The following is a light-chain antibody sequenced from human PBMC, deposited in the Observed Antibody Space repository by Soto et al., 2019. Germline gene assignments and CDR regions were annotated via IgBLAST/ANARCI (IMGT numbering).Light chain of an antibody. Sequence: EIVLTQSPGTLSLSPGERATLSCWSSQSVSSYLAWYQQIPGQAPRLLIYDASNRATGVPARFRGSGSATDFTLTINSLEPEDCAVYYCQQRISWPWTFGQGTKVDIK. J-gene: IGKJ1*01. V-gene: IGKV3-11*01. CDR2: DAS. CDR1: QSVSSY. CDR3: QQRISWPWT.